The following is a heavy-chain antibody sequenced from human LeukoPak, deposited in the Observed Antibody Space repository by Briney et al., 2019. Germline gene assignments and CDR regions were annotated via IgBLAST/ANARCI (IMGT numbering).Heavy chain of an antibody. CDR2: IYTSGST. J-gene: IGHJ6*03. Sequence: SETLSVTCSDSRGSFDSKYWSWIRQPPGKGLEWIGYIYTSGSTNFNPSLRSRVAMSIDTSKNQFSLKVYSVTAADTDVYYCPNYVKNVHYYMDVWGKGTTVSVSS. D-gene: IGHD4-17*01. V-gene: IGHV4-4*09. CDR1: RGSFDSKY. CDR3: PNYVKNVHYYMDV.